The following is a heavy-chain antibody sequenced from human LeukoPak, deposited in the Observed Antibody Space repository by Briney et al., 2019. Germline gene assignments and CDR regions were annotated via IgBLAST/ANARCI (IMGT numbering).Heavy chain of an antibody. D-gene: IGHD6-13*01. CDR3: AGLFEAGPASNWFDP. J-gene: IGHJ5*02. V-gene: IGHV1-69*04. Sequence: GASVKVSCKASGGTFSSYAISWVRQAPGQGLELMGRIVPVLAITNYAENFQGRLTITADKSTTTAYMELSSLRSEDTAVYYCAGLFEAGPASNWFDPWGQGTLVTVSS. CDR1: GGTFSSYA. CDR2: IVPVLAIT.